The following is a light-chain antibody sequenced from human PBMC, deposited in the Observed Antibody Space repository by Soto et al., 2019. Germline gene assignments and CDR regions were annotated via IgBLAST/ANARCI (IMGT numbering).Light chain of an antibody. CDR1: QSVRSY. CDR2: DAS. V-gene: IGKV3D-15*01. CDR3: QQYNEWPET. J-gene: IGKJ1*01. Sequence: PGGIAPLSCRASQSVRSYLAWYQQKPGQAPRLLIYDASNRATGIPARFSGSGSGTDFTLTISSLQSEDSAVYYCQQYNEWPETFGPGTKVDIK.